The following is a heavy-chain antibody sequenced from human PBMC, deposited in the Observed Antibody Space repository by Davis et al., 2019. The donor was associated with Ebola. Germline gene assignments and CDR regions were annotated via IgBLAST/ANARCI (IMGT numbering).Heavy chain of an antibody. Sequence: ASVMVSCKASGYTFTSYGISWVRQAPGQGLEWMGWISTYNGNTSYAQKSQGRVTITRDTSASTAYMELISLRSEDTAVYYCAATRDGYNSHSDYWGQGTLVTVSS. D-gene: IGHD5-24*01. CDR1: GYTFTSYG. CDR2: ISTYNGNT. V-gene: IGHV1-18*01. CDR3: AATRDGYNSHSDY. J-gene: IGHJ4*02.